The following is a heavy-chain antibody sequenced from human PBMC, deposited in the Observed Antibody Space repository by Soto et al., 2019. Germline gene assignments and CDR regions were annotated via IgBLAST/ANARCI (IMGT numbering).Heavy chain of an antibody. CDR3: ATLRGLGVVSPYFDY. CDR2: IYYTGIT. D-gene: IGHD3-10*01. Sequence: SEARRVRYSGSGGLMRNCEQTVCRHPPGKGLEWIAYIYYTGITNFNPSLKSRVTISMDTSKNQFSLKLRSVTAADTAVYFCATLRGLGVVSPYFDYWGQGLMVTVS. J-gene: IGHJ4*02. CDR1: GGLMRNCE. V-gene: IGHV4-59*08.